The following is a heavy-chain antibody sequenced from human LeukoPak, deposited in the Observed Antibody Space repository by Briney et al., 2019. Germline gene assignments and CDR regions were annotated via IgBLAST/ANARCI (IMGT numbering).Heavy chain of an antibody. D-gene: IGHD6-13*01. CDR1: GGSISGYY. J-gene: IGHJ3*01. CDR2: IYHSGRT. CDR3: ARRTGQQLGVDAFDV. V-gene: IGHV4-59*01. Sequence: PSETLSLTCTVSGGSISGYYWNWIRQPPGEGLEWIGYIYHSGRTNYNSSLKSRVTMSVDTSKNQFSLKLTSVTAADTAVYFCARRTGQQLGVDAFDVWGQGTLVTVSS.